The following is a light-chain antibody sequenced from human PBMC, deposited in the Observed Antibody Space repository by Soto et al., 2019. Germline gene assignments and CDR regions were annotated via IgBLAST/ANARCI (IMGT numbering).Light chain of an antibody. CDR2: DVS. CDR1: SSDVGGYNY. Sequence: QSALTQPPSASGSPGQSVAISCTGTSSDVGGYNYVSWYQQHPGKAPKLLIYDVSKRPSGVRDRFSGSKSGNTASLTISGLRADDEADYHCCSYAGTFVVFGGGTKLTVL. CDR3: CSYAGTFVV. J-gene: IGLJ2*01. V-gene: IGLV2-8*01.